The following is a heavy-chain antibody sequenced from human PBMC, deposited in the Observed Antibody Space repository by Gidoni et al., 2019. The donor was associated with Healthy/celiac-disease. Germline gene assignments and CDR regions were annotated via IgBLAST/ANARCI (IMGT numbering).Heavy chain of an antibody. J-gene: IGHJ3*02. CDR2: IWYDGSNK. CDR3: ARDAYYYDSSGYSSEAFDI. D-gene: IGHD3-22*01. V-gene: IGHV3-33*01. Sequence: QVQLVESGGGVVQPGRSLRLSCAASGFTFSSYGMHWVRQAPGKGLEWVAVIWYDGSNKYYADSVKGRFTISRDNSKNTLYLQMNSLRAEDTAVYYCARDAYYYDSSGYSSEAFDIWGQGTMVTVSS. CDR1: GFTFSSYG.